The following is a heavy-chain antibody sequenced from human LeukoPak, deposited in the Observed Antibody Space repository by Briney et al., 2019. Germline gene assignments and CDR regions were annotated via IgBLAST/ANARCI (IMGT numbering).Heavy chain of an antibody. CDR3: ARDWTAALYYFDY. J-gene: IGHJ4*02. CDR2: ITTSGSTI. D-gene: IGHD3/OR15-3a*01. Sequence: GGSLRLSCAASGFTFSDYYMSWIRQAPGKGLEWISYITTSGSTIYYADSVKGRFTISRDNAKNSLYLQMNSLRAEDTAVYYCARDWTAALYYFDYWGQGTLVTVSS. V-gene: IGHV3-11*04. CDR1: GFTFSDYY.